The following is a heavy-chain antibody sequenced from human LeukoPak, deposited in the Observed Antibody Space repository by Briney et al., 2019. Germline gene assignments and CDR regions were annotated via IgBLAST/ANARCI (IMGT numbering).Heavy chain of an antibody. CDR1: GYTFTGYY. D-gene: IGHD1-1*01. CDR3: ARERGGGTTGTMTYDI. Sequence: ASVKVSCKASGYTFTGYYMHWVRQAPGQGLEWMGWINPNSGGTNYAQKFQGWVTMTRDTSISTAYMELGRLGSDDTAVYYCARERGGGTTGTMTYDIWGQGTMVTVSS. J-gene: IGHJ3*02. CDR2: INPNSGGT. V-gene: IGHV1-2*04.